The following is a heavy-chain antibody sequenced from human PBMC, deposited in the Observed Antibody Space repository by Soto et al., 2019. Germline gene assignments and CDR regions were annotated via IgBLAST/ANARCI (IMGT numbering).Heavy chain of an antibody. J-gene: IGHJ4*02. CDR3: ARDKPDCSDGSCYHFDY. Sequence: ASVKVSCKASGYTFTSYGMHWVRQAPGQRLEWMGWINAGNGKTKYSQKFQGRVTITRDTSASTAYMDLSSLRSEDTAVYYCARDKPDCSDGSCYHFDYWGQGTLVTVSS. CDR2: INAGNGKT. CDR1: GYTFTSYG. V-gene: IGHV1-3*01. D-gene: IGHD2-15*01.